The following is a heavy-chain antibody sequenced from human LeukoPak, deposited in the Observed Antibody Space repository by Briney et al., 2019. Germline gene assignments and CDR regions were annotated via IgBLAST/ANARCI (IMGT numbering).Heavy chain of an antibody. V-gene: IGHV3-23*01. D-gene: IGHD6-13*01. CDR1: GFTFSSYA. CDR2: ISGSGGST. CDR3: AKDNAAAGRGAFDY. J-gene: IGHJ4*02. Sequence: GGSLRLSCAASGFTFSSYAMSWVRQAPGKGLEWVSAISGSGGSTYYADSVKGRFTISRDNSKNTLYLQMNSLRPEDTALYYCAKDNAAAGRGAFDYWGQGTLVTVSS.